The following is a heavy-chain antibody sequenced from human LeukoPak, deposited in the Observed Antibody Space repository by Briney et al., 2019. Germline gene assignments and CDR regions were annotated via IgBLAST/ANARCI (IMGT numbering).Heavy chain of an antibody. V-gene: IGHV3-23*01. CDR3: AKDGDDSIDY. J-gene: IGHJ4*02. D-gene: IGHD3-22*01. CDR1: GFTFSNYA. CDR2: ISGSGDST. Sequence: GGSLRLSCAASGFTFSNYAMRWVRQAPGKGLEWVSGISGSGDSTYYADSVKGRFTISRDNSRDTLYLQMNSLRAEDTAVYYCAKDGDDSIDYWGQGTLVTVSS.